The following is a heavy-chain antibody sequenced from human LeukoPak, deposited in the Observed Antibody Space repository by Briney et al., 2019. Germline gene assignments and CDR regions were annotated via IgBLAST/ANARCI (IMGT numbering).Heavy chain of an antibody. CDR3: AKGAITMVRGVNDAFDI. Sequence: GRSLRLSYAASGFTFSSYGMHWVRQAPGKGLAGVAVICSAGSNKHYADSVKGRFTISRDNSKNTLYLQMNSLRAEDTAVYYCAKGAITMVRGVNDAFDIWGQGTMVTVSS. V-gene: IGHV3-33*06. CDR1: GFTFSSYG. D-gene: IGHD3-10*01. J-gene: IGHJ3*02. CDR2: ICSAGSNK.